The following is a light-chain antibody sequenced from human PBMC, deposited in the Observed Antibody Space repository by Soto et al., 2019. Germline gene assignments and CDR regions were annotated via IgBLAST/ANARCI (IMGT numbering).Light chain of an antibody. Sequence: QSALTQPPSVSGSPGQSVTISCTGSSSDVGDDDRVSWYQQSPGTAPRLIIYDVRNRPSGVPDRFSGSRSVNTASLTISGLQLEDETDYYCSSYTNSGSVIFGGGTKVTVL. V-gene: IGLV2-18*02. J-gene: IGLJ2*01. CDR1: SSDVGDDDR. CDR2: DVR. CDR3: SSYTNSGSVI.